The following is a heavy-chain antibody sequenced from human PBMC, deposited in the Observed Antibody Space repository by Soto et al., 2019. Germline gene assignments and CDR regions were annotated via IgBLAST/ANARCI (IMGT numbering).Heavy chain of an antibody. V-gene: IGHV3-23*01. D-gene: IGHD2-2*01. Sequence: PGGALRLSCAASGFTFSSYALSWVRQAPGKWLEWVSAISGSGGSTYYADSVKGRFTISRDDSKNTLYLQMNSLRAEDTAVYYCAKFHLYCSSTSCFSEYFKHWAPGTLVTVSS. CDR2: ISGSGGST. CDR3: AKFHLYCSSTSCFSEYFKH. CDR1: GFTFSSYA. J-gene: IGHJ1*01.